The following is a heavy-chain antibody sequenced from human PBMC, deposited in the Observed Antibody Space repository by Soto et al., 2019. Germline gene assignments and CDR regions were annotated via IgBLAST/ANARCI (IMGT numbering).Heavy chain of an antibody. Sequence: ASVKVSCKASGYTFTSYGISWVRQAPGQGLEWMGWISAYNGNTNYAQKLQGRVTMTTDTSTSTAYMELRSLRSDDTAVYYCARHLHIVVVVAAFDAFHIWGQGTMVTVSS. CDR2: ISAYNGNT. J-gene: IGHJ3*02. V-gene: IGHV1-18*01. CDR3: ARHLHIVVVVAAFDAFHI. CDR1: GYTFTSYG. D-gene: IGHD2-15*01.